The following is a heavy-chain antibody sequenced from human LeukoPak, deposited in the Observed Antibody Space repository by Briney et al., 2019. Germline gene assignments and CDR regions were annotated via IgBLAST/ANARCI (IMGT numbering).Heavy chain of an antibody. V-gene: IGHV4-38-2*01. Sequence: SETLSLTCAVSGYSISSGYYWGWIRQPPGKGLEWIGEINHSGSTNYNPSLKSRVTISVDTSKNQFSLKLSSVTAADTAVYYCARGGYPGWFNPWGQGTLVTVSS. CDR1: GYSISSGYY. CDR2: INHSGST. J-gene: IGHJ5*02. CDR3: ARGGYPGWFNP. D-gene: IGHD5-18*01.